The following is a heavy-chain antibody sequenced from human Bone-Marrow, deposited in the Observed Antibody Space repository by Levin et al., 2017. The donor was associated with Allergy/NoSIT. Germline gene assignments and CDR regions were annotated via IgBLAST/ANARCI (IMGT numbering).Heavy chain of an antibody. CDR2: INPNGGGT. D-gene: IGHD1-1*01. CDR3: ARVNTAWHNWAFDF. J-gene: IGHJ4*02. CDR1: GYTFTGYH. Sequence: RASVKVSCSSSGYTFTGYHIHWVRQAPGQGLEWMGWINPNGGGTKYAQNFQGRVTMTRDTSVTTVYMELRSLKSDDTAVYYCARVNTAWHNWAFDFWGQGTLVTVSS. V-gene: IGHV1-2*02.